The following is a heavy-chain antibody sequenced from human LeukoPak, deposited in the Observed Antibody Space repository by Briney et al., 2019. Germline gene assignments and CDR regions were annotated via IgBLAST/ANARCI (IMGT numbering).Heavy chain of an antibody. Sequence: GRSLRLSCAASGFTFSSYAMHWVRQAPGRGLEWVAVISYDGSNKYYADSVKGRFTISRDNSKNTLYLQMNSLRAEDTAVYYCARDGGWELLYFDYWGQGTLVTVSS. CDR3: ARDGGWELLYFDY. CDR2: ISYDGSNK. J-gene: IGHJ4*02. CDR1: GFTFSSYA. V-gene: IGHV3-30*04. D-gene: IGHD1-26*01.